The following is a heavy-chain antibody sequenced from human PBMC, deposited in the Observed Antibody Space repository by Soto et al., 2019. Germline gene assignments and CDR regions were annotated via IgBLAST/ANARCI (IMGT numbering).Heavy chain of an antibody. CDR3: ARDTNSLDL. V-gene: IGHV4-38-2*02. Sequence: SETLSLTCVVSSYSISSGFFWAWIRQPPGKGLEWVGSIYHTGDTHYNPSLRSQVSMSVDTSKNHFPLRLTYLTAADTAVYFCARDTNSLDLWGQGILVTVSS. D-gene: IGHD2-8*01. CDR1: SYSISSGFF. CDR2: IYHTGDT. J-gene: IGHJ5*02.